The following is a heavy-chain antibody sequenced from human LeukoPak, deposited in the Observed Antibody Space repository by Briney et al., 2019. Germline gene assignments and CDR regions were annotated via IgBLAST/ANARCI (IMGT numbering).Heavy chain of an antibody. V-gene: IGHV4-38-2*02. CDR2: IYHSGST. D-gene: IGHD2-15*01. CDR1: GYSISSGYY. Sequence: SETLSLTCTVSGYSISSGYYWGWIRQPPGKGLEWIGSIYHSGSTYYNPSLKSRVTISVDTSKNQFSLKLSSVTAADTAVYYCARRTKGYCSGGSCVNWFDPWGQGTLVTVSS. J-gene: IGHJ5*02. CDR3: ARRTKGYCSGGSCVNWFDP.